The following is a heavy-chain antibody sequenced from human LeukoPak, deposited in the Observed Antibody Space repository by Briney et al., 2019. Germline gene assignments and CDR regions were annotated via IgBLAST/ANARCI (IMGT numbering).Heavy chain of an antibody. D-gene: IGHD1-26*01. Sequence: GGSLRLFCAASGFTFSDCYMSWVPEAPGKGLEWVSYISSSGSTIYYADSVKGRFTISRDNAKNSLYLQMNSLRAEDTAVYYCARVMRWELHGGPDYWGQGTLVTVSS. J-gene: IGHJ4*02. CDR1: GFTFSDCY. V-gene: IGHV3-11*01. CDR2: ISSSGSTI. CDR3: ARVMRWELHGGPDY.